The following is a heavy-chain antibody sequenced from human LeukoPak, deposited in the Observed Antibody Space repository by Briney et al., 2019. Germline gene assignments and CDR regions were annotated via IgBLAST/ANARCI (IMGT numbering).Heavy chain of an antibody. CDR2: IYSGGST. D-gene: IGHD4-23*01. Sequence: GGSLRLSCAASGFTVSSNYMSWVRQAPGKGLEWVSVIYSGGSTYYADSMKGRFTISRDNSKNTLYLQMNSLRAEDTAVYYCARNQRDYGGDSYGAFDIWGQGTMVTVS. J-gene: IGHJ3*02. V-gene: IGHV3-66*01. CDR3: ARNQRDYGGDSYGAFDI. CDR1: GFTVSSNY.